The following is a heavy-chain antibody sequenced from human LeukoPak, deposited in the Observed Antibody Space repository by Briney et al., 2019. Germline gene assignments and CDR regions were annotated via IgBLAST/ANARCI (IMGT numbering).Heavy chain of an antibody. D-gene: IGHD6-6*01. Sequence: PSETLSLTCTVSGGSISSGGYYWSWIRQPPGKGLEWIGYICHSGSTYYNPSLKSRVTISVDRSKNQFSLKLSSVTAADTAVYYCARGAKTRIAARLRSWFDPWGQGTLVTVSS. CDR2: ICHSGST. J-gene: IGHJ5*02. CDR3: ARGAKTRIAARLRSWFDP. V-gene: IGHV4-30-2*01. CDR1: GGSISSGGYY.